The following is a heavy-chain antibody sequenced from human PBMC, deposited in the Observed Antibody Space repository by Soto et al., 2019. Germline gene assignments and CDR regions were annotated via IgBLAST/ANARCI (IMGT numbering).Heavy chain of an antibody. Sequence: QVQLQQWGAGLLKPSETLSLTCAVYGGSVSGYYGSWIRQPPGKGLGWIGEINHSVSTNYNPSLRSRVTISVNTYKHQFSLTLSAVTAADTAVYYCARGLRKSLGYWGQGTLVTVCS. CDR1: GGSVSGYY. CDR3: ARGLRKSLGY. V-gene: IGHV4-34*01. J-gene: IGHJ4*02. D-gene: IGHD3-16*01. CDR2: INHSVST.